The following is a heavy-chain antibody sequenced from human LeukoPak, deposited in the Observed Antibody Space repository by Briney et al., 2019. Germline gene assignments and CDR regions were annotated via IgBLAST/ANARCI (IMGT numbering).Heavy chain of an antibody. CDR1: GGSISSGGYY. CDR2: IYYSGST. J-gene: IGHJ4*02. D-gene: IGHD4-17*01. Sequence: SETLSLTCTVSGGSISSGGYYWSWIRQHPGKGLEWIGYIYYSGSTYYNPSLKSRVTISVDTSKNQFSLKLSSVTAADTAVYYCARDRPYGLDYRGQGTLVTVSS. V-gene: IGHV4-31*03. CDR3: ARDRPYGLDY.